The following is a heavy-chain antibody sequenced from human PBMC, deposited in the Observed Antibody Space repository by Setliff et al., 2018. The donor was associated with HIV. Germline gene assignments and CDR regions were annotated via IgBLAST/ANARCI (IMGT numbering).Heavy chain of an antibody. Sequence: PGGSLRLSCAASGFTFSSYSMNWVRQAPGKGLEWVSAISGSTGWADYADSVKGRFTISRDNSKNTLYLQLTRLRAEDTAIYYCARLNWNDDYFDYWGQGTLVTVSS. CDR3: ARLNWNDDYFDY. D-gene: IGHD1-1*01. J-gene: IGHJ4*02. V-gene: IGHV3-23*01. CDR1: GFTFSSYS. CDR2: ISGSTGWA.